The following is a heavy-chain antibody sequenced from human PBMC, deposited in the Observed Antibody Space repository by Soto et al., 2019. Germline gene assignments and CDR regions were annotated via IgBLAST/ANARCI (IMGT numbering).Heavy chain of an antibody. CDR1: GFTFSDYY. J-gene: IGHJ6*02. D-gene: IGHD3-10*01. Sequence: GGSLRLSCAASGFTFSDYYMSWIRQAPGKGLEWVSYISTSSSYTNYADSVKGRFTISRDNAKNSLYLQMNSLRAEDTAVYYCARDPGDYYYYGMDVWGQGTTVTVSS. CDR3: ARDPGDYYYYGMDV. V-gene: IGHV3-11*06. CDR2: ISTSSSYT.